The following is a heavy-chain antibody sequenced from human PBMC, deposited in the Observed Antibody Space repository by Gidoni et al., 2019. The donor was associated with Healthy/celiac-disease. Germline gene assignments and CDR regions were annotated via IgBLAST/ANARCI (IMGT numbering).Heavy chain of an antibody. Sequence: QVQLVESGGGVVQPGRSLRLSCAASGFTFSSYGLHWVRRAPGKGRECGAVIWYDGSNKDYADSVKGRFTISRDNSKNTLYLQMNSLRAEDTAVYYCARDRDSSGYYYGQYYFDYWGQGTLVTVSS. CDR3: ARDRDSSGYYYGQYYFDY. J-gene: IGHJ4*02. V-gene: IGHV3-33*01. CDR1: GFTFSSYG. D-gene: IGHD3-22*01. CDR2: IWYDGSNK.